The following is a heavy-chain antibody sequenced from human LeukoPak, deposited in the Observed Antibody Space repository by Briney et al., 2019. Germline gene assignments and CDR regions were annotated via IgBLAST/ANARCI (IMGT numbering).Heavy chain of an antibody. J-gene: IGHJ5*02. Sequence: GGSLRLSCAASGFTFSSYRMNWVRQAPGKGLEWVSYISSSSSTIYYADSVKGRFTISRGNAKNSLYLQMNSLRAEDTAVYYCARDLVEFGPSGPNTPSSNWFDPWGQGTLVTVSS. V-gene: IGHV3-48*01. CDR2: ISSSSSTI. D-gene: IGHD3-10*01. CDR3: ARDLVEFGPSGPNTPSSNWFDP. CDR1: GFTFSSYR.